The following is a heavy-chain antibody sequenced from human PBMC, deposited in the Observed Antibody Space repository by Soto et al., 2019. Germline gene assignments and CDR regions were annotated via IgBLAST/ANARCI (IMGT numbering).Heavy chain of an antibody. CDR3: TRHTVDY. CDR2: TRSKAHSYAT. CDR1: GFCFSDSA. Sequence: EVPLVESGGGLVQPGGSLKLSCAASGFCFSDSAIHWVRQASGKGLEWVGRTRSKAHSYATAFAASVKGRFTISRDDSKNTVYLQMNSLKTEDTAVYYCTRHTVDYWGQGTLVTVSS. V-gene: IGHV3-73*02. J-gene: IGHJ4*02. D-gene: IGHD4-4*01.